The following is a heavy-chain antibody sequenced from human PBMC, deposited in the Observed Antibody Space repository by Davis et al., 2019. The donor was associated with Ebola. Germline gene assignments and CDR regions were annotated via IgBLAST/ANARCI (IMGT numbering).Heavy chain of an antibody. CDR2: IYSGGST. Sequence: GGSLRLSCAASGFTVSNNYMSWVRQAPGKGLEWVSVIYSGGSTYYADSVKGRFTISRDNSKNTLYLQMDSLRAEDTAVYYCARGIVATISDYWGQGTLVTVSS. D-gene: IGHD5-12*01. CDR3: ARGIVATISDY. V-gene: IGHV3-53*01. CDR1: GFTVSNNY. J-gene: IGHJ4*02.